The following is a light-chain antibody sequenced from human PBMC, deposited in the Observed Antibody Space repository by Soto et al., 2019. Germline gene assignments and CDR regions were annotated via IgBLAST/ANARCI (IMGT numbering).Light chain of an antibody. CDR1: TSDVGGYKS. V-gene: IGLV2-14*01. CDR3: SSYTSSSTQV. J-gene: IGLJ1*01. Sequence: QSALTQPASVSGSPGQSITISCTGTTSDVGGYKSVSWYQQHPGKAPTLMIYEVNNRPSGVSNRFSGSKSGNTASLTISGLQAEDEADYYCSSYTSSSTQVFGTGTKLTVL. CDR2: EVN.